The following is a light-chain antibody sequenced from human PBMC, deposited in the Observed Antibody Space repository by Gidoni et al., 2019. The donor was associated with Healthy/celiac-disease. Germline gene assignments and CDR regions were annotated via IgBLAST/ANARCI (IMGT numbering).Light chain of an antibody. V-gene: IGKV1-5*01. CDR3: QQYNSYSPWT. J-gene: IGKJ1*01. CDR2: DAS. CDR1: QTTSRR. Sequence: DIQMTQSPSTLSASVGDRVTITCRASQTTSRRLAWYQQKPGKAPKLLTYDASSLERGVPSRFSGSESGTEFTLTISSLQPDDFATYYCQQYNSYSPWTFGQGTKVEIK.